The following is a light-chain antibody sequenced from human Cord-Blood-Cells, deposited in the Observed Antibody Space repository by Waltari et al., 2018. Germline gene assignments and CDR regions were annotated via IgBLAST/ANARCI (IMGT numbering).Light chain of an antibody. V-gene: IGLV2-23*02. CDR2: EVS. J-gene: IGLJ3*02. Sequence: QSAPTQPASVSGSPGQSITISCTGTSSDVGSYNLFSWYQQHPGKAPKLMIYEVSKRPSGVSNRFSGSKSGNTASLTISGLQAEDEADYYCCSYAGSSTYWVFGGGTKLTVL. CDR1: SSDVGSYNL. CDR3: CSYAGSSTYWV.